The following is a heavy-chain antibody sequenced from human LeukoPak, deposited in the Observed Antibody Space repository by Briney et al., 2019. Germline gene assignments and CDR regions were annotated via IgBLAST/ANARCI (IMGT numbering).Heavy chain of an antibody. Sequence: PGGSLRLSCAASGFTFSSYAMSWVRQAPGKGLGWVSAISGSGGSTYYADSVKGRFTISRENSKNTLYLQMNSLRAEDTAVYYCAKVPVFSLTISEVVTDAAFDIWGQGTIVTVSS. D-gene: IGHD3-3*01. V-gene: IGHV3-23*01. J-gene: IGHJ3*02. CDR2: ISGSGGST. CDR3: AKVPVFSLTISEVVTDAAFDI. CDR1: GFTFSSYA.